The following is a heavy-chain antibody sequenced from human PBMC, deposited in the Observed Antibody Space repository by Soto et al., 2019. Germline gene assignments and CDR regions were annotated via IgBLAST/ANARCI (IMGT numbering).Heavy chain of an antibody. CDR1: GGSFSGYY. J-gene: IGHJ3*02. CDR2: INHSGST. D-gene: IGHD3-22*01. CDR3: ARRSYYYDSSPKGAFDI. Sequence: SETLSLTCAVYGGSFSGYYWSWIRQPPGKGLEWIGEINHSGSTNYNPSLKSRVTISVDTSKNQFSLKLSSVTAADTAVYYCARRSYYYDSSPKGAFDIWGQGTMVTASS. V-gene: IGHV4-34*01.